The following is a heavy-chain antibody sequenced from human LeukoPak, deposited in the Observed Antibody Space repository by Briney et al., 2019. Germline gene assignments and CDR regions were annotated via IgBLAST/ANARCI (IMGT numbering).Heavy chain of an antibody. CDR2: ISYDGSNK. Sequence: PGGSLRLSCAASGFTFSSYAMHWVRQAPGKGLEWVAVISYDGSNKYYADSVKGRFTISRDNSKNTLYLQMSSLRAEDTAVYYCAKEAYWGQGTLVTVSS. J-gene: IGHJ4*02. CDR1: GFTFSSYA. V-gene: IGHV3-30*04. CDR3: AKEAY.